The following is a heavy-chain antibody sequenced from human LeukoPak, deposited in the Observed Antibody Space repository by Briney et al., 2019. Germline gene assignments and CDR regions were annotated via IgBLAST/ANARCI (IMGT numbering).Heavy chain of an antibody. V-gene: IGHV1-24*01. CDR1: GYTLTELS. J-gene: IGHJ4*02. CDR2: FDPEDGET. D-gene: IGHD5-18*01. CDR3: ATDLLMGGAGDTAMVTAY. Sequence: ASVKVSCKVSGYTLTELSMHWVRQAPGKGLEGMGGFDPEDGETIYAQKFQGRVTMTEDTSTDTAYMELSSLRSEDTAVYYCATDLLMGGAGDTAMVTAYWGQGTLVTVSS.